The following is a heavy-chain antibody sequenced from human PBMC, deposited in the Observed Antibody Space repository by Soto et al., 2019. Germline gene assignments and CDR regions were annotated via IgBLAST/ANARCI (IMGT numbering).Heavy chain of an antibody. D-gene: IGHD6-13*01. J-gene: IGHJ6*02. CDR2: IYYSGST. CDR3: ARVQRIAAAGQGDYYYYGMDV. V-gene: IGHV4-59*01. Sequence: SETLSLTCTVSGGSISSYYWSWIRQPPGKGLEWIGYIYYSGSTNYNPSLKSRVTISVDTSKNQFSLKLSSVTAADTAVYYCARVQRIAAAGQGDYYYYGMDVWGQGTTVTVSS. CDR1: GGSISSYY.